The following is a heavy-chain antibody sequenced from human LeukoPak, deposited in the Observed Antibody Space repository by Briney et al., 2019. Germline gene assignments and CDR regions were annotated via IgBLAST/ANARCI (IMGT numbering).Heavy chain of an antibody. J-gene: IGHJ4*02. Sequence: GASVKVSCKASGYTFTGYYMHWVRQAPGQGLEWMGWINPNSGGTNYAQKFQGRVTMTRDTSISTAYMELSRLRSDDTAVYYCARGHYYDSSGYYFYWGQGTLVTVSS. CDR2: INPNSGGT. D-gene: IGHD3-22*01. V-gene: IGHV1-2*02. CDR1: GYTFTGYY. CDR3: ARGHYYDSSGYYFY.